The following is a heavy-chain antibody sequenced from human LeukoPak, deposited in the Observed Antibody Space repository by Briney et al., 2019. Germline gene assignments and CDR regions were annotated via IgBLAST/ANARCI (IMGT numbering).Heavy chain of an antibody. Sequence: GASVKVSCKASGGTFSSYAISWVRQAPGQGLEWMGGIILIFGTANYAQKFQGRVTITTDESTSTAYMELSSLRSEDTAVYYCARPRGTGTTYLDYWGQGTLVTVSS. CDR3: ARPRGTGTTYLDY. D-gene: IGHD1-7*01. CDR1: GGTFSSYA. V-gene: IGHV1-69*05. J-gene: IGHJ4*02. CDR2: IILIFGTA.